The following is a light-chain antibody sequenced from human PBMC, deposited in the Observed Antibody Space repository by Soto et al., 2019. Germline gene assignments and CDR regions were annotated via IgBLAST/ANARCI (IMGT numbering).Light chain of an antibody. CDR1: SPNIGSGYD. CDR3: RSYASSLSAVV. J-gene: IGLJ2*01. CDR2: HNH. V-gene: IGLV1-40*01. Sequence: QSVLTQPPSVSGAPGQRVTISCTGSSPNIGSGYDVYWYQQLPGPAPKLLIYHNHNRPSGVADRFSGSESATSASLAITGLQAEDEADYYCRSYASSLSAVVFGGGTKRTVL.